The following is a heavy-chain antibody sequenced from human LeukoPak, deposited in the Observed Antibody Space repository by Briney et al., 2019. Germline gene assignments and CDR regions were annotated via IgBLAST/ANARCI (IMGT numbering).Heavy chain of an antibody. J-gene: IGHJ4*02. D-gene: IGHD5-12*01. CDR2: ITSSSIYK. V-gene: IGHV3-21*01. Sequence: PGGSLRLSCATSGFTFSRYNMNWVRQAPGKGLEWVSSITSSSIYKYYADSMKGRFTISRDNAKNSLYLQMDSLRAEDTAVYYCARGPSGYHNTGGQGTLVTVSS. CDR1: GFTFSRYN. CDR3: ARGPSGYHNT.